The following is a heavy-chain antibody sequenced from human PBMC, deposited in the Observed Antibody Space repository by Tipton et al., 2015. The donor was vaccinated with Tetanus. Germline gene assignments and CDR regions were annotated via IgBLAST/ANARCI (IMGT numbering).Heavy chain of an antibody. Sequence: QMQLVQSGAEMKKPGASVKVSCKASGYTFTGYYIYWVRQAPGQGPEWMGWIDPNSGGTVYAQKFQGRVTMTRDTSISTAYMELRSLRSDDTAVYYCARDRGDYIYYGMDVWGPGTTVTVS. D-gene: IGHD3-22*01. V-gene: IGHV1-2*02. CDR2: IDPNSGGT. J-gene: IGHJ6*02. CDR3: ARDRGDYIYYGMDV. CDR1: GYTFTGYY.